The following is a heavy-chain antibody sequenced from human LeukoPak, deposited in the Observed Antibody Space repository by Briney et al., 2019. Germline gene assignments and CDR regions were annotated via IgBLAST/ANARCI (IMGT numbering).Heavy chain of an antibody. Sequence: GGTLRLSCAASGFSFRSYWMHWVRQLPGKGLVWVSRVSSDGNTTGYADSVKGRFTISRDNAKNTLFLQMNSLRAEDTAVYYCVRSGYYFDSSGYYMADYWGQGTLVTVSS. J-gene: IGHJ4*02. CDR1: GFSFRSYW. CDR2: VSSDGNTT. CDR3: VRSGYYFDSSGYYMADY. D-gene: IGHD3-22*01. V-gene: IGHV3-74*01.